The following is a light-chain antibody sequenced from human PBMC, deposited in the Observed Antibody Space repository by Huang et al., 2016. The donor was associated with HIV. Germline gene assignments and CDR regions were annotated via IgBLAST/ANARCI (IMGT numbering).Light chain of an antibody. J-gene: IGKJ4*01. CDR2: DAS. V-gene: IGKV3-11*01. CDR1: QNINTH. CDR3: QQRVNGLT. Sequence: EIVLTQSPATLSFFPGQRVSLSCRASQNINTHLAWYQQRPGQPPRLLIYDASSRVPGVEARFSGSGSGTDFTLTISSLESEDFATYYCQQRVNGLTFGGGTKV.